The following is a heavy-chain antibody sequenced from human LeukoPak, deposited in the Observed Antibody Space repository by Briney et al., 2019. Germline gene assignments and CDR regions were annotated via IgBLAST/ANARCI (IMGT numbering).Heavy chain of an antibody. D-gene: IGHD6-19*01. V-gene: IGHV3-23*01. CDR3: ATTRPYGTTWAGAFED. CDR2: VSSRMGT. Sequence: GGSLRLSCAASGFILSSHGMSWVRQAPGRGLEWVSTVSSRMGTFYTDSVKGRFITPRDNSKNTLLLEMNSLRAEDTAVYYCATTRPYGTTWAGAFEDWGQGTPVTVSS. J-gene: IGHJ4*02. CDR1: GFILSSHG.